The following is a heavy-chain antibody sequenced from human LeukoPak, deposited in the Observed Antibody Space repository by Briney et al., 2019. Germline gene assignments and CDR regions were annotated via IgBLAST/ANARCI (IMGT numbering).Heavy chain of an antibody. V-gene: IGHV4-59*01. Sequence: SETLSLTCTVSGGSISSYYWSWIRQPPGKGLEWIGYIYYSGSTNYSPSLKSRVTISVDTSKNQFSLKLSSVTAADTAVYYCARDRNRGDFDYWGQGTLVTVSS. CDR2: IYYSGST. D-gene: IGHD3-10*01. CDR3: ARDRNRGDFDY. CDR1: GGSISSYY. J-gene: IGHJ4*02.